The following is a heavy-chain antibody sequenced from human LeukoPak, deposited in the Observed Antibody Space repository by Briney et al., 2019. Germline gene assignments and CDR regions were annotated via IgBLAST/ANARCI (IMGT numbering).Heavy chain of an antibody. D-gene: IGHD1-26*01. CDR2: IYYSGST. Sequence: SETLSLTCTVSGGPISSSSYYWGWFRQPPGKGLEWIGSIYYSGSTYYNPSLKSRVTISVDTSKNQFSLKLSSVTAADTAVYYCARHSVIVGATKWYFDLWGRGTLVTVSS. CDR1: GGPISSSSYY. J-gene: IGHJ2*01. CDR3: ARHSVIVGATKWYFDL. V-gene: IGHV4-39*01.